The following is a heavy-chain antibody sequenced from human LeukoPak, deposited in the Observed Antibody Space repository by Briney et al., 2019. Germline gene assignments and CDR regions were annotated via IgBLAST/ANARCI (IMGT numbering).Heavy chain of an antibody. J-gene: IGHJ5*02. V-gene: IGHV3-15*01. CDR1: GFTLSNAW. D-gene: IGHD3-10*01. CDR3: TTAMYYGSGSYYGINWFDP. Sequence: GGSLRLSCAASGFTLSNAWMSWVRQAPGKGLEWVGRIKSKTDGGTTDYAAPVKGRFTISRDDSKNTLYLQMNSLKTEDTAVYYCTTAMYYGSGSYYGINWFDPWGQGTLVTVSS. CDR2: IKSKTDGGTT.